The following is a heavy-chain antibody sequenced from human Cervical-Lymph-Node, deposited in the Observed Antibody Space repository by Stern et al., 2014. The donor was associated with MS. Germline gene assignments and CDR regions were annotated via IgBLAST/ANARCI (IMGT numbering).Heavy chain of an antibody. CDR1: GGSFGGYH. CDR3: ARGKARGGLTWFHP. J-gene: IGHJ5*02. D-gene: IGHD3-16*01. CDR2: INHSGNT. V-gene: IGHV4-34*01. Sequence: QVQLQQWGAGLVKPSETLSLTCAMSGGSFGGYHLTWIRQAPGQGLEWIGGINHSGNTDYNPSLKSRVTISLGTSENQFSLRLHSVTAADTAMYYCARGKARGGLTWFHPWGQGTLVTVSS.